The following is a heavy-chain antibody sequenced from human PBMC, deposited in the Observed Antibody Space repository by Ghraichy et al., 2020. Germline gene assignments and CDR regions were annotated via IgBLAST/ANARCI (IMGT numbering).Heavy chain of an antibody. CDR1: GFTFSSYS. Sequence: GGSLRLSCVGSGFTFSSYSMNWVRQSPGKGLEWVSYIAISSRTIFYADSVKGRFTVSRDNDQNSLYLQMNSLRDEDTAEYYCARGSRVVRFYFYYGMDVWGQGTTVTVSS. J-gene: IGHJ6*02. D-gene: IGHD4-23*01. CDR2: IAISSRTI. V-gene: IGHV3-48*02. CDR3: ARGSRVVRFYFYYGMDV.